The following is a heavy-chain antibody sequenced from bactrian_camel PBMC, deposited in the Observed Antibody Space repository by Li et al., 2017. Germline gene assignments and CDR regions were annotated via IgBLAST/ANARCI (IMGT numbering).Heavy chain of an antibody. CDR3: AAKSDSSAFVLDSDEYDY. J-gene: IGHJ4*01. CDR1: TSSDEIYA. V-gene: IGHV3S55*01. CDR2: IEGDGTI. Sequence: HVQLVESGGGSVQAGGPLRLSCQASTSSDEIYAMAWFRQAPENEREGVAAIEGDGTIAYLDSVEGRFTISKAISNNTLHLQMNGLKPEDTAVYLCAAKSDSSAFVLDSDEYDYWGQGTQVTVS. D-gene: IGHD6*01.